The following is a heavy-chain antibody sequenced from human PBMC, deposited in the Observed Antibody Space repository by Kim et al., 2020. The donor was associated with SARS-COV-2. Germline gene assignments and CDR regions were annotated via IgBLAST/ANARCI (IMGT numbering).Heavy chain of an antibody. Sequence: VKGRFTISRDISTNTLYLQMNSLRAEDTAVYYCAKDFRGSSWYRYYFDFWGQGTLVTVSS. J-gene: IGHJ4*02. D-gene: IGHD6-13*01. CDR3: AKDFRGSSWYRYYFDF. V-gene: IGHV3-23*01.